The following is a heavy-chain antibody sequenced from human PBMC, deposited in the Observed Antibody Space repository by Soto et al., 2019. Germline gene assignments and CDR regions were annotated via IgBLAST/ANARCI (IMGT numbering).Heavy chain of an antibody. Sequence: ASVKVSCKASGYTFTSYAMHWVRQAPGQRLEWMGWINAGNGNTKYSQKFQGRVTITRDTSASTAYMELSSLRSEDTAVYYCAREGRITIFGVVSGWFDPWGQGTLVTVSS. CDR1: GYTFTSYA. CDR2: INAGNGNT. J-gene: IGHJ5*02. CDR3: AREGRITIFGVVSGWFDP. V-gene: IGHV1-3*01. D-gene: IGHD3-3*01.